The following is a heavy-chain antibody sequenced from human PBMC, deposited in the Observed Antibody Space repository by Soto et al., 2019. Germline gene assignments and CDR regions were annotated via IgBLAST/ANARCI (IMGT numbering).Heavy chain of an antibody. Sequence: QVQLQESGPGLVKPSETLSLTCTVSGGSVSSGSYYWSWIRQPPGKGLEWIGYIYYSGSTKYNPSLKSRVTISTDTPKHQFALKLSSVTAADTAVYYCARGPTSGWFDPWGQGTLVTVSS. CDR2: IYYSGST. D-gene: IGHD3-16*01. CDR1: GGSVSSGSYY. CDR3: ARGPTSGWFDP. J-gene: IGHJ5*02. V-gene: IGHV4-61*01.